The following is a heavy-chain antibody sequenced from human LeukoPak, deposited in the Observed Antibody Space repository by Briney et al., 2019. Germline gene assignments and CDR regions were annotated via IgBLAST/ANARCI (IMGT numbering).Heavy chain of an antibody. D-gene: IGHD3-3*01. V-gene: IGHV3-23*01. CDR3: AKDVDFWSGYHDAFDI. CDR1: RFTFSTYG. J-gene: IGHJ3*02. Sequence: SGGSLRLSCAASRFTFSTYGMSWVRQAPGKGLEWVSGIDTSGDNTYYADSVKGRFTISRDNSKNTLYLQINGLRVEDTAVYYCAKDVDFWSGYHDAFDIWGQGTMVTVSS. CDR2: IDTSGDNT.